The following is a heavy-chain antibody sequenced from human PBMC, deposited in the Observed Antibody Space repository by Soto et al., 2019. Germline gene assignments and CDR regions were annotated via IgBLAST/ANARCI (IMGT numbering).Heavy chain of an antibody. J-gene: IGHJ5*02. D-gene: IGHD3-10*01. V-gene: IGHV4-31*03. CDR1: GGSISSGGYY. Sequence: QVQLQESGPGLVKPSQTLSLTCTVSGGSISSGGYYWSWIRQHPGKGLEWIGYIYYSGSTYYNPSLKSRVTISVETSKNQFSLKLSSVTAADTAVYYCATSMVRGVMNWFDPWGQGTLVTVSS. CDR3: ATSMVRGVMNWFDP. CDR2: IYYSGST.